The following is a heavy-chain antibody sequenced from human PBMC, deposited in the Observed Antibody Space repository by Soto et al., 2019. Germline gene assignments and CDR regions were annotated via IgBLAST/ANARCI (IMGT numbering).Heavy chain of an antibody. V-gene: IGHV1-46*01. CDR3: ARASQMGAPDAFDI. J-gene: IGHJ3*02. Sequence: QVQLVQSGAEVKKPGASVKVSCKASGYTFTSYYMHWVRQAPGQGLEWMGIINPSGGSTSYAQKCQGRVNMTRDTSTITVYMELSSLRSEDTAVYYCARASQMGAPDAFDIWGQGTMVTVSS. CDR1: GYTFTSYY. CDR2: INPSGGST. D-gene: IGHD1-26*01.